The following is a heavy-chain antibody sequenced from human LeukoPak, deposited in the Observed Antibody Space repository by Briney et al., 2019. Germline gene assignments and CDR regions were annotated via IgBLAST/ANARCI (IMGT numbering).Heavy chain of an antibody. CDR2: ISWNSGST. Sequence: GRSLRLSCAASGFTFDDYAMHWVRQAPGKGLEWVSGISWNSGSTGYADSVKGRFTISRDNAKNSLYLQMNSLRAEDMALYYCAKGGSGYYAPFDYWGQGTLVTVSS. D-gene: IGHD3-22*01. CDR1: GFTFDDYA. J-gene: IGHJ4*02. V-gene: IGHV3-9*03. CDR3: AKGGSGYYAPFDY.